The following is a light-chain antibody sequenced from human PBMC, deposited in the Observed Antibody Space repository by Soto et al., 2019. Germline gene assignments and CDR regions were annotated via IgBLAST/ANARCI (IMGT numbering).Light chain of an antibody. CDR2: EGH. CDR3: CLYIGETTYG. V-gene: IGLV2-23*01. Sequence: QSALAQPASVSGSPGQSITISCPGTSGFGGSFSLVSWYQQHPGKAPKAKISEGHRQPSGVPDRFSGSTSVNTASLTISGLQADDAAVYYCCLYIGETTYGFGSGTNVTVL. CDR1: SGFGGSFSL. J-gene: IGLJ1*01.